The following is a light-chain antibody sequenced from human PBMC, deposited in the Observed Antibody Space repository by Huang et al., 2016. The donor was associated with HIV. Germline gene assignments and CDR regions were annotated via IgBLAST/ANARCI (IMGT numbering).Light chain of an antibody. CDR2: GAS. CDR1: QSVSSI. CDR3: QQYNNWPPRDVT. V-gene: IGKV3-15*01. Sequence: EIVMTQSPATLSVSPGERATLSCRASQSVSSILAWYQQKPGQAPRLLIYGASTRATGIPARFSGSGSGTEFTLTISSLQSQDFAIYYCQQYNNWPPRDVTFGPGTKVDIK. J-gene: IGKJ3*01.